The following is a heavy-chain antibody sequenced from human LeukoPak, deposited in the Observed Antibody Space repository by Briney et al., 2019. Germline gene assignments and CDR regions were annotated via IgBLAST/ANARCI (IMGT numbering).Heavy chain of an antibody. CDR1: GYTFTSYG. D-gene: IGHD5-18*01. CDR2: ISAYNGNT. Sequence: ASVKVSCKASGYTFTSYGIRWVRQAPGQGLAWMGWISAYNGNTNYAQKLQGRVTMTTDTSTSTAYMELRSLRSDDTAVYYCARRQEYSQTYYFDYWGQGTLVTVSS. V-gene: IGHV1-18*01. J-gene: IGHJ4*02. CDR3: ARRQEYSQTYYFDY.